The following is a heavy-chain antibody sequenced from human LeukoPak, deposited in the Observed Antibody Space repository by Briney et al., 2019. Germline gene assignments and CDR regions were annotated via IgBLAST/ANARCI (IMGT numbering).Heavy chain of an antibody. J-gene: IGHJ4*02. CDR1: GGSISSYY. CDR3: ARDRWDYDYVWGSYHYGPYFDY. D-gene: IGHD3-16*02. Sequence: PSETLSLTCTVSGGSISSYYWSWIRQPPGKGLEWIGYIYYSGSTNYNPSLKSRVTMSVDTSKNQFSLKLSSVTAADTAVYYCARDRWDYDYVWGSYHYGPYFDYWGQGTLVTVSS. V-gene: IGHV4-59*01. CDR2: IYYSGST.